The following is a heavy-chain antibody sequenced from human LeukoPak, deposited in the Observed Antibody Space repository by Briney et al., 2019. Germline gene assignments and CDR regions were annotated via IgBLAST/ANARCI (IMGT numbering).Heavy chain of an antibody. CDR3: ARLSYGSGSYRQL. J-gene: IGHJ4*02. CDR1: GFTFSSYG. V-gene: IGHV3-33*01. Sequence: PGRSLRLSCAASGFTFSSYGMHWVRQAPGKGLECVAVIWYDGSNKYYADSVKGRFTISRDNSKNTLYLQMNSLRAEDTAVYYCARLSYGSGSYRQLWGQGTLVTVSS. CDR2: IWYDGSNK. D-gene: IGHD3-10*01.